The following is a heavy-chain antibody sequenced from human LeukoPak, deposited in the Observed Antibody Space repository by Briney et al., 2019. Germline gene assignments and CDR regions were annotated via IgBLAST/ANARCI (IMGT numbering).Heavy chain of an antibody. V-gene: IGHV3-21*01. D-gene: IGHD5-12*01. CDR1: GFTFSSYN. CDR2: ISTSSTYI. Sequence: PGGSLRLSCAASGFTFSSYNMNWVRQAPGKGLEWVSSISTSSTYIYSADSVKGRFTISRDNAKNSLYLQMNSLRAEDTAVYYCARDLRLRLTPVGSDPWGQGTLVTVSS. CDR3: ARDLRLRLTPVGSDP. J-gene: IGHJ5*02.